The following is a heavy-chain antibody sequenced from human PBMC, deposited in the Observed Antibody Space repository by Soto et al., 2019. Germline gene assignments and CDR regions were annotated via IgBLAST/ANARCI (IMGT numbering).Heavy chain of an antibody. D-gene: IGHD4-17*01. Sequence: PSETLSLTCTVSSGSISSENWWSWVRQPPGKGLEWIGEIYHRGSTNYNPSLKSRVIISVDNSKNQFSLKLSSVTAADTAVYYCARASDYGGNSNWFDPWGQGTLVTVSS. J-gene: IGHJ5*02. CDR3: ARASDYGGNSNWFDP. V-gene: IGHV4-4*02. CDR1: SGSISSENW. CDR2: IYHRGST.